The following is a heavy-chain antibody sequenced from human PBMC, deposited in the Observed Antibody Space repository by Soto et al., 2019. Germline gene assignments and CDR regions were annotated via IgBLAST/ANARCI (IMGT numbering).Heavy chain of an antibody. CDR1: GDTFASFG. D-gene: IGHD3-10*01. Sequence: ASVKVSCKASGDTFASFGFSWVRQAPGQGLEWLGWISAYNGNTHYAQKVRDRVTLTTDTSTNTAYMELRSLTSDDTAVYYCARYQKSITHRIIQFWGQGTRVTVSS. V-gene: IGHV1-18*01. CDR3: ARYQKSITHRIIQF. J-gene: IGHJ4*02. CDR2: ISAYNGNT.